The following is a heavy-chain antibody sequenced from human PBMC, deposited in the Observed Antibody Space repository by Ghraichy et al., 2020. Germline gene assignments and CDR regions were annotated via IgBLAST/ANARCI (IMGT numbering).Heavy chain of an antibody. D-gene: IGHD3-10*01. V-gene: IGHV3-21*01. J-gene: IGHJ6*02. CDR2: ISPNSTYI. Sequence: GSLRLSCAASGFIFNTYSMNWVRQAPGKGLEWVSSISPNSTYIYYVDSVRGRFTISRDNAKNSLYLQMNSLRAEDTAVFFCARNFGYYFYPMDVWGQGTTVTVSS. CDR1: GFIFNTYS. CDR3: ARNFGYYFYPMDV.